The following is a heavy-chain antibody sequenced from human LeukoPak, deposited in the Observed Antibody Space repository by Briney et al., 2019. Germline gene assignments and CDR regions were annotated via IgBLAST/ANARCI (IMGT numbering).Heavy chain of an antibody. CDR1: GFTFSSYS. CDR2: ISSVSSTI. J-gene: IGHJ3*02. CDR3: ARVLGCTNGVCHDAFDI. Sequence: GGSLRLSCAASGFTFSSYSMNWVRQAPGKGLEWVSYISSVSSTIYYADSVKGRFTISRDNAKKSLYLQMNSLRAEDTAVYFCARVLGCTNGVCHDAFDIWGQGTVVTVSS. D-gene: IGHD2-8*01. V-gene: IGHV3-48*04.